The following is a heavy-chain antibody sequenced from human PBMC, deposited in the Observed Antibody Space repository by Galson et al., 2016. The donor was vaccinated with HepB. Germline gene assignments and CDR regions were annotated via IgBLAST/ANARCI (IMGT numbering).Heavy chain of an antibody. Sequence: CAISGDSVSSNSAAWHWIRQSPSRGLEWLGRTYYRSNWYNDYAVSVKSRIILNSDTSKNQFSLHLFSVTPEDTAVYYCARDRTPQPGTLDYWGQGILATVSS. J-gene: IGHJ4*02. V-gene: IGHV6-1*01. D-gene: IGHD1-14*01. CDR3: ARDRTPQPGTLDY. CDR2: TYYRSNWYN. CDR1: GDSVSSNSAA.